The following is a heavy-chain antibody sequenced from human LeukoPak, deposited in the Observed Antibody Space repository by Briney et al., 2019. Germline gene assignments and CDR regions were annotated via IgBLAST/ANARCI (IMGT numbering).Heavy chain of an antibody. Sequence: GGSLRLSCAASGFTFSDYYMSWIRQAPGKGLEWVSYISSSGSTIYYADPVKGRFTISRDNAKNSLYLQMNSLRAEDTAVYYCARRQWLAPPDYWGQGTLVTVSS. J-gene: IGHJ4*02. CDR1: GFTFSDYY. V-gene: IGHV3-11*01. CDR3: ARRQWLAPPDY. D-gene: IGHD6-19*01. CDR2: ISSSGSTI.